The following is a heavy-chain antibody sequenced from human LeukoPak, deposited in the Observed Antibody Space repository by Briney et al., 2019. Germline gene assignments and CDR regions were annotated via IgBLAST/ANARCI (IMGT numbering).Heavy chain of an antibody. CDR2: IYHSGST. Sequence: TSETLSLTCTVSGYSISSGYYWGWIRQPPGKGLEWIGSIYHSGSTYYNPSLKSRVTISVDTSKNQFSLKLSSVTAADTAVYYCARLSVDTAMATDYWGQGTLVTVSS. V-gene: IGHV4-38-2*02. CDR3: ARLSVDTAMATDY. J-gene: IGHJ4*02. D-gene: IGHD5-18*01. CDR1: GYSISSGYY.